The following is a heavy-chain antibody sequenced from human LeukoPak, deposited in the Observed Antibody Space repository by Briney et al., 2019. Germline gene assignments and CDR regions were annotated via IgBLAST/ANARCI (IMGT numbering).Heavy chain of an antibody. V-gene: IGHV4-59*01. J-gene: IGHJ6*02. D-gene: IGHD5-18*01. Sequence: PSETLSLTCTVSGGSISRYYWSWIRQPPGKGLEWIGYIYYSGSTNYNPSLKSRVTISVDTSKNQFSLKLSSVTAADTAVYYCARDRYSYGYYYYGMDVWGQGTTVTVSS. CDR3: ARDRYSYGYYYYGMDV. CDR2: IYYSGST. CDR1: GGSISRYY.